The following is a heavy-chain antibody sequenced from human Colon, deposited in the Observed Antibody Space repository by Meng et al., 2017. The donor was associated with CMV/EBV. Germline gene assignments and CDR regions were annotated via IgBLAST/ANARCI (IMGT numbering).Heavy chain of an antibody. V-gene: IGHV1-18*01. J-gene: IGHJ4*02. Sequence: SGYTVTSYAVTWVRQAPGQGLEWMGWISTLDDQTNYTQKFQGRVTMTADRSTDTSYLELRSLRSDDTAMYYCARTRITITGGVTPFDYWGQGSLVTVSS. CDR3: ARTRITITGGVTPFDY. CDR1: GYTVTSYA. D-gene: IGHD3-10*01. CDR2: ISTLDDQT.